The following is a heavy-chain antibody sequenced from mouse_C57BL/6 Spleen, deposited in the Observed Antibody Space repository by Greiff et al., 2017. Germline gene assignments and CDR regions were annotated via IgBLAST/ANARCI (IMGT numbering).Heavy chain of an antibody. CDR2: VYPYNGGT. D-gene: IGHD1-1*01. CDR3: ASSRGSSYNYAMDY. J-gene: IGHJ4*01. Sequence: VQLQQSGPVLVKPGPSVKISCKASGFTFTDYYMHWVKQSHGKRLEWIGLVYPYNGGTSYNQKFKGKATLTVDTSSSTAYMELNSLTSEDSAVYYCASSRGSSYNYAMDYWGQGTSVTVSS. CDR1: GFTFTDYY. V-gene: IGHV1-36*01.